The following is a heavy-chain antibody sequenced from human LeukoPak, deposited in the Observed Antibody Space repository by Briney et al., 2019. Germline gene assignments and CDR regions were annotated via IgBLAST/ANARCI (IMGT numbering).Heavy chain of an antibody. J-gene: IGHJ5*02. CDR1: GGSLSGYY. CDR3: PRDLDHFSSWYLTGYNWFPP. CDR2: INHSGST. Sequence: SETLSLTCAVYGGSLSGYYWSWSRHHPGKGLEWSGEINHSGSTNYNPFLKSRVTRSVDTFQNQLPMELCSATAADTAVYHCPRDLDHFSSWYLTGYNWFPPWGQGTRVTVSS. D-gene: IGHD6-13*01. V-gene: IGHV4-34*01.